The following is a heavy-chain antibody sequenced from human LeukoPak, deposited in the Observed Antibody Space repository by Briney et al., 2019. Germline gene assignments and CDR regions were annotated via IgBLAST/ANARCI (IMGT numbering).Heavy chain of an antibody. CDR1: GGSISSHY. D-gene: IGHD6-13*01. Sequence: PSETLSLTCTVSGGSISSHYWSWIRQPPGKGLEWIGYIYYSGSTNCNPSLKSRVTISVDTSKNQFSLKLSSVTAADTAVYYCARDRVAAAGFDYWGQGTLVTVSS. V-gene: IGHV4-59*11. CDR3: ARDRVAAAGFDY. CDR2: IYYSGST. J-gene: IGHJ4*02.